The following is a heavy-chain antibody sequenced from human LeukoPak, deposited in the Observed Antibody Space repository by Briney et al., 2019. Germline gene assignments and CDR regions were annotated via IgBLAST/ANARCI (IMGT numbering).Heavy chain of an antibody. Sequence: PSETLSLTCTVSGGSVSSGSYYWSWIRQPPGKGLEWIGYIYYSGSTNYNPPLKSRVTISVDTSKNQFSLKLSSVTAADTAVYYCARVESSGRIDYWGQGTLVTVSS. CDR1: GGSVSSGSYY. CDR2: IYYSGST. CDR3: ARVESSGRIDY. J-gene: IGHJ4*02. D-gene: IGHD6-19*01. V-gene: IGHV4-61*01.